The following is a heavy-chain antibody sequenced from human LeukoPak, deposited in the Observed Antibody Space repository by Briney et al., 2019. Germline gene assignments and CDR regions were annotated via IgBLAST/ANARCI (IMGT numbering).Heavy chain of an antibody. V-gene: IGHV1-46*01. CDR3: ATVSDYYDSSPLGY. Sequence: ASVKVSCKASGYTFTGYYIHWVRQAPGQGLVWMGIINPSGGSTSYAQKFQGRLTMTRDTSTSTVYMELSSLRSEDTAVYYCATVSDYYDSSPLGYWGQGTLVTVSS. J-gene: IGHJ4*02. D-gene: IGHD3-22*01. CDR1: GYTFTGYY. CDR2: INPSGGST.